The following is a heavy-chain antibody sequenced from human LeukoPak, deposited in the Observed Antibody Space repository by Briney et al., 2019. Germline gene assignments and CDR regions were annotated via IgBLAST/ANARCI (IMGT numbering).Heavy chain of an antibody. V-gene: IGHV3-74*01. CDR1: GFTFSSFA. CDR3: ARVRRTGNDAFDI. D-gene: IGHD1-1*01. Sequence: PGGSLRLSCAASGFTFSSFAMSWVRQAPGKGLVWVSRINSDGSSTIYADSVKGRFTISRDNAKNALYLQMNSLRAEDTAVYYCARVRRTGNDAFDIWGQGTMVTVSS. J-gene: IGHJ3*02. CDR2: INSDGSST.